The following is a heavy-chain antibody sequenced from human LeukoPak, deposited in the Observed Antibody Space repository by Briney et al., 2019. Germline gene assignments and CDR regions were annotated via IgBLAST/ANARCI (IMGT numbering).Heavy chain of an antibody. J-gene: IGHJ4*02. V-gene: IGHV3-21*01. CDR2: ISSSSSYI. CDR1: GFTFSSYS. D-gene: IGHD3-10*01. Sequence: GGSLRLSCAASGFTFSSYSMNWVRQAPGKGLEWVSSISSSSSYIYYADSVKGRFTISRDNAKNSLYLQMNSLRAEDTAVYYCARRRMVRGVPSFDYWGQGTLVTVSS. CDR3: ARRRMVRGVPSFDY.